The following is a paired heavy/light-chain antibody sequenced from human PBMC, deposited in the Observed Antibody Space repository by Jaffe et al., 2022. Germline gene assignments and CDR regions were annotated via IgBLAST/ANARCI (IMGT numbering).Light chain of an antibody. J-gene: IGLJ2*01. Sequence: QSALTQPASVSGSPGQSITISCTGTSSDVGTYNLVSWYQQHPGKAPKLMIYDVTKRPSGVSDRFSGSKSGNTASLTISGLQAEDEADYYCCSYAGAGNTVIFGGGTKLTVL. CDR2: DVT. CDR3: CSYAGAGNTVI. CDR1: SSDVGTYNL. V-gene: IGLV2-23*02.
Heavy chain of an antibody. J-gene: IGHJ3*02. D-gene: IGHD6-19*01. V-gene: IGHV4-39*01. CDR2: IRHTGST. Sequence: QLQLQESGPGLVKPSETLSLTCTVSGGSISSSNYYWGWIRQPPGKGLEYIGYIRHTGSTYYNSSLKSRVTISAYPSKSQFSLNLSSLTAADTAVYYCAGAVDGTAAFDIWGQGTMVAVSS. CDR1: GGSISSSNYY. CDR3: AGAVDGTAAFDI.